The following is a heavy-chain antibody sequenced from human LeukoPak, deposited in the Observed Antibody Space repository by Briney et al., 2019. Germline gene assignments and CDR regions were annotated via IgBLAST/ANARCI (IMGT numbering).Heavy chain of an antibody. CDR1: GFTFSSYE. J-gene: IGHJ4*02. D-gene: IGHD3/OR15-3a*01. V-gene: IGHV3-23*01. CDR3: AKAQRGFDDFWTGFDY. Sequence: GGSLRLSCAASGFTFSSYEMNWVRQAPGKGLEWVASIVGSGEKTYYADSVKGRFTISRDNSENTLYVQMNSLRVEDTAIYYCAKAQRGFDDFWTGFDYWGQGSLVTVSS. CDR2: IVGSGEKT.